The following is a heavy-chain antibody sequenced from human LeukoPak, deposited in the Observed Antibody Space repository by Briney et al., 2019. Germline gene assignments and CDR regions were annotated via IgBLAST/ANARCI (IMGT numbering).Heavy chain of an antibody. CDR3: ARDPAVLPNYVEIPAHAGFDS. Sequence: DSVKVPCKASGYTFTDYYKHWVRQAPGQGLEWMGWINPKSGDTNYAQKFQGRVTMTRDTSISTAYMELSGLTSDDTSVYYCARDPAVLPNYVEIPAHAGFDSWGLGILVTVSS. CDR2: INPKSGDT. J-gene: IGHJ4*02. CDR1: GYTFTDYY. D-gene: IGHD2-2*01. V-gene: IGHV1-2*02.